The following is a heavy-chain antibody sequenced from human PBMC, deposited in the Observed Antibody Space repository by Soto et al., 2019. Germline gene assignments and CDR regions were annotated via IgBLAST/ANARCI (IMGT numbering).Heavy chain of an antibody. CDR3: ARQQYSSSWSPLDYYYYGMDV. V-gene: IGHV4-61*08. J-gene: IGHJ6*02. Sequence: SETLSLTCTVSGASIGSGDYYWIWIRQHPRKGLECIGYIYYSRSTNYNPSLKSRVTISVDTSKNQFSLKLSSVTAADTAVYYCARQQYSSSWSPLDYYYYGMDVWGQGTTVTVSS. D-gene: IGHD6-13*01. CDR2: IYYSRST. CDR1: GASIGSGDYY.